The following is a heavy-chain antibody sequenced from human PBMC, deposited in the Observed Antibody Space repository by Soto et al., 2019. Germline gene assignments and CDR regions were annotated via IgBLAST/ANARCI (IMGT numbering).Heavy chain of an antibody. D-gene: IGHD6-13*01. Sequence: GGSLRLSCAASGFTFSSYAMSWVRQAPGKGLEWASAISGSGGSTYYPGSVKGRFTISREDAKNSLYLQMNSLRAEDTAVYYCARGGAGSSSWSRYYYYGMDVWGQGTTVTVSS. J-gene: IGHJ6*02. CDR1: GFTFSSYA. V-gene: IGHV3-23*01. CDR2: ISGSGGST. CDR3: ARGGAGSSSWSRYYYYGMDV.